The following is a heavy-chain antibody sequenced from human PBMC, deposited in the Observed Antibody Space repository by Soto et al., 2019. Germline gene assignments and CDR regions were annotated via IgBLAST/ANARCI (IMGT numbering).Heavy chain of an antibody. CDR3: AREAPVLRFLEWLKRDYYYGMDV. Sequence: QVQLQESGPGLVKPSQTLSLTCTVSGGSISSGDYYWSWIRQPPGKGLEWIGYIYYSGSTYYNPSLKRRVTISVDTSKNQFSLKLSSVTAADTAVYYCAREAPVLRFLEWLKRDYYYGMDVWGQGTTVTVSS. CDR2: IYYSGST. J-gene: IGHJ6*02. V-gene: IGHV4-30-4*01. D-gene: IGHD3-3*01. CDR1: GGSISSGDYY.